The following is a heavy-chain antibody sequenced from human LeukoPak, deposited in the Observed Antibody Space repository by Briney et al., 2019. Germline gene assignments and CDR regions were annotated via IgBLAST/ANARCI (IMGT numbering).Heavy chain of an antibody. CDR2: IKQDGSEK. D-gene: IGHD6-19*01. V-gene: IGHV3-7*01. CDR1: GFTFSSYG. Sequence: GGSLRLSCAASGFTFSSYGMSWVRQAPGKGLEWVANIKQDGSEKYYVDSVKGRFTISRDNAKNSLYLQMNSLRAEDTAVYYCARGRWLNDYWGQGTLVTVSS. J-gene: IGHJ4*02. CDR3: ARGRWLNDY.